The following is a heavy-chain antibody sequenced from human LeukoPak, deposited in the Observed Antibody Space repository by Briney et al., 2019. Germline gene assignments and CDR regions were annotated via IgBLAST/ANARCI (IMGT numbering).Heavy chain of an antibody. CDR1: GFTVSGNY. CDR3: ARYSDYGQAFDI. V-gene: IGHV3-66*01. CDR2: IYSGGRI. J-gene: IGHJ3*02. Sequence: GGSLRLSCAASGFTVSGNYMNWVRQAPGKGLEWVSVIYSGGRISYADSVKGTFTISRDNSKNTVYLQMNSLRAEDTAVYYCARYSDYGQAFDIWGQGTTVTVSS. D-gene: IGHD3-16*01.